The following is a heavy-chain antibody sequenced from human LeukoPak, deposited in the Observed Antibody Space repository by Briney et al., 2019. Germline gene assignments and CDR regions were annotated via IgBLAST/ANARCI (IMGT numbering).Heavy chain of an antibody. Sequence: SVKVSCKVPGGTFSSYAISWVRQAPGQGLEWMGRIIPIFGIANYAQKFQGRVTITADKSTSTAYMELSSLRSEDTAVYYCARTVTTASGLVSSVNWFDPWGQGTLVTVSS. CDR2: IIPIFGIA. V-gene: IGHV1-69*04. D-gene: IGHD4-17*01. CDR1: GGTFSSYA. CDR3: ARTVTTASGLVSSVNWFDP. J-gene: IGHJ5*02.